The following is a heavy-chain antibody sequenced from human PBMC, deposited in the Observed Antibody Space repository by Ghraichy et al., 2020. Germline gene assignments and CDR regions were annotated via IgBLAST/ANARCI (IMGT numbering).Heavy chain of an antibody. V-gene: IGHV4-59*01. J-gene: IGHJ4*02. CDR1: GGSISTYS. Sequence: SQTLSLTCTVSGGSISTYSWSWIRQPPGKGLEWIGYIYDSGSTKYNPSLKSRVTISVDTSKSQFSLRLTSVTAADTAVYYCAGDHYDGSGYYYFDYWGQGTLVNVSS. CDR2: IYDSGST. D-gene: IGHD3-22*01. CDR3: AGDHYDGSGYYYFDY.